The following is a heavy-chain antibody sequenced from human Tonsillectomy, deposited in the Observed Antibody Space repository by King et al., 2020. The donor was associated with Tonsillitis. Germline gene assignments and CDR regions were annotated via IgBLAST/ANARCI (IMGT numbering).Heavy chain of an antibody. CDR2: IYHTGST. V-gene: IGHV4-38-2*01. CDR3: ARLTRSTPFDD. J-gene: IGHJ4*02. Sequence: VQLQESGPGLVKPSETLSLTCAVSGSSISSGYFWGWIRQPPGKGLEWIGHIYHTGSTFYNPSLKARVTISVDTSKNQFALKVTSVTAADTAVYYCARLTRSTPFDDWGQGTLVTVSS. CDR1: GSSISSGYF.